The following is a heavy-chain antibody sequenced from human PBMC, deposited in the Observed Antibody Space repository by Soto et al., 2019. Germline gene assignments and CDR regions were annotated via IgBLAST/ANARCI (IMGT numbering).Heavy chain of an antibody. J-gene: IGHJ4*02. Sequence: PSETLSLTCAVPGGSFSGSVWGWIRLPPGKGLEWIGEVNHGGSTNYNPSLKSRVTISSDTSKNHFSLTLRSVTAADTAVYYCARAAVAAGGPFDKWGQGDLVTVS. D-gene: IGHD2-15*01. CDR1: GGSFSGSV. V-gene: IGHV4-34*01. CDR2: VNHGGST. CDR3: ARAAVAAGGPFDK.